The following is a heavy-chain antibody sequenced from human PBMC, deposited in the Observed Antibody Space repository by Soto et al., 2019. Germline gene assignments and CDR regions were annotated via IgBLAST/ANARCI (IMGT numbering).Heavy chain of an antibody. CDR3: AKSHIPLAAAGPPLDY. J-gene: IGHJ4*02. Sequence: QVQLVESGGGVVQPGRSLRLSCAASGFTFSSYGMHWVRQAPGKGLEWVAVISYDGSNKYYADSVKGRFTISRDNSKNTRNLQMNSLRAEDTAVYYGAKSHIPLAAAGPPLDYWGQGTLVTVSS. CDR1: GFTFSSYG. D-gene: IGHD6-13*01. V-gene: IGHV3-30*18. CDR2: ISYDGSNK.